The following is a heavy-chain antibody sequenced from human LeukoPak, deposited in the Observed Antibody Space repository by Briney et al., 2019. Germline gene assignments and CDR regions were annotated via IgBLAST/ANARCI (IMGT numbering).Heavy chain of an antibody. Sequence: ASVKVSCKASGYTFTGYYMHWVRQAPGQGLEWMGWINPNSGGTNYAQMFQGRVTMTRDTSISTAYMELSRLRSDDTAVYYCARDYGDYTPTDAFDIWGQGTMVTVSS. J-gene: IGHJ3*02. CDR2: INPNSGGT. CDR1: GYTFTGYY. V-gene: IGHV1-2*02. CDR3: ARDYGDYTPTDAFDI. D-gene: IGHD4-17*01.